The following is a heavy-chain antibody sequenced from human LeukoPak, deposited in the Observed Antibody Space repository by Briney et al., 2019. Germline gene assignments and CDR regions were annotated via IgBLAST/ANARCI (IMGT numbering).Heavy chain of an antibody. CDR2: IIPMLDTT. Sequence: SVKVSCKASGYTFTSYGISWVRQAPGQGLEWMGGIIPMLDTTTYAQKFQGRITISADDSTYTAYMELSGLRSDDTAMYYCARDFYYEDSGYDYWGQGTLVTVSS. CDR3: ARDFYYEDSGYDY. CDR1: GYTFTSYG. V-gene: IGHV1-69*13. J-gene: IGHJ4*02. D-gene: IGHD3-22*01.